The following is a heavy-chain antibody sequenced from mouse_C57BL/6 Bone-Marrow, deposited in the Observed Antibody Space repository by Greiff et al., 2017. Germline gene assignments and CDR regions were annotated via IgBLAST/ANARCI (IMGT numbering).Heavy chain of an antibody. CDR2: SRNKANDYTT. J-gene: IGHJ1*03. V-gene: IGHV7-1*01. CDR3: ARDADGPLGYFDV. D-gene: IGHD2-3*01. Sequence: EVQLMESGGGLVQSGRSLRLSCATSGFTFSDFYMEWVRQAPGKGLEWIAASRNKANDYTTEYSASVKGRFIVSRDTSQSILYLQMNALRAEYTAIYYCARDADGPLGYFDVWGTGTTVTVSS. CDR1: GFTFSDFY.